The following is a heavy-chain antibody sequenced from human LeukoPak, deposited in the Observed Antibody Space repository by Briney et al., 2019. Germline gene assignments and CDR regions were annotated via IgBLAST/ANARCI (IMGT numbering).Heavy chain of an antibody. CDR3: ARYMGSGYLNWFDP. J-gene: IGHJ5*02. Sequence: PSQTLSLTCAVSGGSISSGGYSWSWIRQPPGKGLEWIGYIYHSGSTYYNPSLKSRVTISVDRSKNQFSLKLSSVTAADTAVYYCARYMGSGYLNWFDPWGQGTLVTVSS. V-gene: IGHV4-30-2*01. CDR1: GGSISSGGYS. CDR2: IYHSGST. D-gene: IGHD3-3*01.